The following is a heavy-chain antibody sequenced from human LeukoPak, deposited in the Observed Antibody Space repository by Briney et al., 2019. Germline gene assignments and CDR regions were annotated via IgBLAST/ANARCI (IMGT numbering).Heavy chain of an antibody. V-gene: IGHV3-21*01. D-gene: IGHD3-10*01. CDR3: ARGGAMVRGVSPLDC. CDR1: GVTFSRHT. CDR2: ISSSGNYI. Sequence: GGSMRLSCAASGVTFSRHTMNCVRQAPGKGLEWLSSISSSGNYIYYADSVKGRFTISSDNVKNSLSLQMNSLRGEDTAVYYCARGGAMVRGVSPLDCWGQGTLVTVSS. J-gene: IGHJ4*02.